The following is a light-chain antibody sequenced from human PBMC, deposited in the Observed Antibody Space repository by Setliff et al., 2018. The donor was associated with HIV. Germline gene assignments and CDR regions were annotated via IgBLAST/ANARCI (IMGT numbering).Light chain of an antibody. Sequence: QSVLTQAASVSGSPGQSITIFCIGTNSDIGGYEYVSWYQQHPGEAPKLIIYEVTNRPSGVSNRFSGSKSGNTASLTISGLQAEDEADYYCCSHAGSSTYVFGTGTKVTVL. V-gene: IGLV2-14*01. CDR1: NSDIGGYEY. CDR3: CSHAGSSTYV. CDR2: EVT. J-gene: IGLJ1*01.